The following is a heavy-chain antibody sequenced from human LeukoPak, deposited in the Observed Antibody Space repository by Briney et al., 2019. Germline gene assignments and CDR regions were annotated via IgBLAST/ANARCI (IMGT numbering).Heavy chain of an antibody. CDR3: ARVGYSSGWRGFDY. Sequence: GGSLRLSCAASGFTVSSNYMSWVRQAPGKGLEWVSVIYSGGSIYYADSVKGRFTISRDNSKNTLYLQMNSLRAEDTAVYYCARVGYSSGWRGFDYWGQGTLVTVSS. J-gene: IGHJ4*02. D-gene: IGHD6-19*01. CDR1: GFTVSSNY. V-gene: IGHV3-53*01. CDR2: IYSGGSI.